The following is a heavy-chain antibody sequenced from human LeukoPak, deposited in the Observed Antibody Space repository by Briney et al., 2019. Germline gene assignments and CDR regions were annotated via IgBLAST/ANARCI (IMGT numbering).Heavy chain of an antibody. V-gene: IGHV4-39*01. D-gene: IGHD2-2*01. Sequence: SETLSLTCTVSGGSISVNSYSWDWIRQPPGKGLEWIGNIYHSGSTSYNPSLKSRVTISVDTSKNQFSLKLTSVTASDTAVYYCARRGCISGSCCAYDYWGQGILVTVSS. J-gene: IGHJ4*02. CDR1: GGSISVNSYS. CDR3: ARRGCISGSCCAYDY. CDR2: IYHSGST.